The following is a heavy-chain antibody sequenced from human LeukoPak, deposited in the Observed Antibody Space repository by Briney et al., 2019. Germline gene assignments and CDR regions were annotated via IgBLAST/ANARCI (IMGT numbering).Heavy chain of an antibody. Sequence: SVQVSCKASGGTFSSYAISWVRQAPGQGLEWMGGIIPIFGTANYAQKFQGRVTLTADESTSTAYMELSSLRSEGTAVYYCARDGISSKGLSRIFDYWGQGTLVTVSS. CDR2: IIPIFGTA. CDR1: GGTFSSYA. D-gene: IGHD6-13*01. CDR3: ARDGISSKGLSRIFDY. J-gene: IGHJ4*02. V-gene: IGHV1-69*01.